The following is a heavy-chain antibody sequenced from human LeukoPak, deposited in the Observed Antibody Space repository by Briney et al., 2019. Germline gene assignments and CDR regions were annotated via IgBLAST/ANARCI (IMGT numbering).Heavy chain of an antibody. Sequence: GGSLRLSCAASGFTFSSYGMHWVRQAPGKGLEWVAFIRYDGSDKYYADSVKGRFTISRDNSKNTLYLQMNSLRAEDTAVYYCAKLLVPAARMYNWFDPWGQGTLVTVSS. CDR2: IRYDGSDK. V-gene: IGHV3-30*02. CDR3: AKLLVPAARMYNWFDP. CDR1: GFTFSSYG. J-gene: IGHJ5*02. D-gene: IGHD2-2*01.